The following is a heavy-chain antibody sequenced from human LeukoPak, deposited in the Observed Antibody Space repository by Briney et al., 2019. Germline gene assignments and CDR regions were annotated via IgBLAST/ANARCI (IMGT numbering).Heavy chain of an antibody. Sequence: GGSLRLSCAASGFTFNRNAISWVRQAPGKGLEWGSTIGGSGDKTFYADSVKGRFTISRDNSKNMVHLQMNSLAGEDTALYYCVRRGDASSGWGDHDFWGQGALVTVSS. V-gene: IGHV3-23*01. D-gene: IGHD6-19*01. CDR2: IGGSGDKT. CDR1: GFTFNRNA. CDR3: VRRGDASSGWGDHDF. J-gene: IGHJ4*02.